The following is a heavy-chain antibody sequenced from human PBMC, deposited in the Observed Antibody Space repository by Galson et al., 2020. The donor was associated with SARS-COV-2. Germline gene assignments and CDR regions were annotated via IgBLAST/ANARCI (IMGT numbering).Heavy chain of an antibody. CDR2: ISYDGSNK. D-gene: IGHD3-3*01. Sequence: GGSLRLSCTASGFTFSSYAMHWVRQAPGKGLEWVAVISYDGSNKYYADSVKGRFTISRDNSKNTLYLQMNSLRAEDTAVYYCASSLLEWLLLDWGQGTLVTVSS. CDR1: GFTFSSYA. J-gene: IGHJ4*02. V-gene: IGHV3-30-3*01. CDR3: ASSLLEWLLLD.